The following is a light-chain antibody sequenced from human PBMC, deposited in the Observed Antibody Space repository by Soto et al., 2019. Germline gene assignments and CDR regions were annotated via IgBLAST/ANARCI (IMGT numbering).Light chain of an antibody. V-gene: IGKV3-11*01. CDR2: DAS. CDR3: QQRSNWPPLT. CDR1: QSVSSY. Sequence: EIVLTQSPATLSLSPGERATLSCRASQSVSSYLAWYQQKPGQAPRLLIYDASNRATVIPARCSGSGSGTDFTLTISSLAPEDFAVYYYQQRSNWPPLTCGQGTRLEIK. J-gene: IGKJ5*01.